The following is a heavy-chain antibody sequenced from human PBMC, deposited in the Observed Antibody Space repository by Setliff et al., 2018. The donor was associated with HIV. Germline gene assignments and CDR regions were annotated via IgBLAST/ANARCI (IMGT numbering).Heavy chain of an antibody. CDR1: GYTLSELS. D-gene: IGHD3-10*01. Sequence: ASVKVSCKVSGYTLSELSRHWVRQGPGKGLEWMGGFDPEDGQRIYAQKFQGRVTMTEDTSTDTAYMELSSLSFEDTAVYYCARNFGLSPSGKYYYYYGMDIWGQGTTVTVSS. J-gene: IGHJ6*02. CDR3: ARNFGLSPSGKYYYYYGMDI. V-gene: IGHV1-24*01. CDR2: FDPEDGQR.